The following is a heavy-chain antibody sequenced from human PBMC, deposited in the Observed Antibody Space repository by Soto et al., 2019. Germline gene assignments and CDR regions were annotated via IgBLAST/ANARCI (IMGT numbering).Heavy chain of an antibody. J-gene: IGHJ3*02. Sequence: EVQLVESGGGLVQPGGSLRLSCGASGCTFSSHWMHWVRQAPGKGLMWVSRINTDGKATSYAASVKGRFTISRDNAKNTLYLQMNSLRVEDTALYFCAREVYSNYDYDGLDIWGQGTMVTVSP. CDR1: GCTFSSHW. V-gene: IGHV3-74*01. D-gene: IGHD4-4*01. CDR3: AREVYSNYDYDGLDI. CDR2: INTDGKAT.